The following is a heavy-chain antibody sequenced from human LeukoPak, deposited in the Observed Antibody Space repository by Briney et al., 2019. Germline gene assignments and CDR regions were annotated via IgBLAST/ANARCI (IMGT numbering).Heavy chain of an antibody. V-gene: IGHV1-69*04. CDR2: IIPIFGIA. J-gene: IGHJ4*02. CDR1: GGTFSSYA. CDR3: ARGPSGYYDC. Sequence: SVKVSCKASGGTFSSYAISWVRQAPGQGLEWMGRIIPIFGIANYAQKFQGRVTITADKSTSTAYMELSSLRSEDTAVYYCARGPSGYYDCWGQGTLVTVSS. D-gene: IGHD2-15*01.